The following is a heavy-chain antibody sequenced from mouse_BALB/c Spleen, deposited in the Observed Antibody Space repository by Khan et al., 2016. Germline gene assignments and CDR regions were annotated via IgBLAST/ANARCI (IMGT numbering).Heavy chain of an antibody. CDR3: VRQNLRWYFDV. V-gene: IGHV10-1*02. CDR1: GFTFNTYA. Sequence: EVQLVESGGGLVQPKGSLKLSCAASGFTFNTYAMDWVRQAPGKGLEWVARIRTKSNNLSTYYADSVKDRFTISRDDSQSMPYLQMNNLKTEDTAMYYCVRQNLRWYFDVWVAGTTVTVSS. D-gene: IGHD1-1*01. CDR2: IRTKSNNLST. J-gene: IGHJ1*01.